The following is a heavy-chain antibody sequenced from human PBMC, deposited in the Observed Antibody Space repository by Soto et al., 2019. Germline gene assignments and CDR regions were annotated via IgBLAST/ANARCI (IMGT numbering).Heavy chain of an antibody. CDR2: IYPGDSDT. Sequence: GASLKSSCKGSGYRFTSYWIGWVRQMPGKGLECMGIIYPGDSDTRYSPSFQGQVTISADKSISTAYLQWSSLKASDTAMYYCARPLSRGGGYDAFVIWGQGKMVTVS. J-gene: IGHJ3*02. D-gene: IGHD2-15*01. V-gene: IGHV5-51*01. CDR3: ARPLSRGGGYDAFVI. CDR1: GYRFTSYW.